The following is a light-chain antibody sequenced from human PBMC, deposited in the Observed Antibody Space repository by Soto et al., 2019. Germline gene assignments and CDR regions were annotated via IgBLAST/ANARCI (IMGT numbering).Light chain of an antibody. Sequence: QAVVTQPPSVSGAPGQRVIISCTGSSSNIGAGYDVHWYQQLPGTAPKLLIYGDTNRPSGVPDRFSGSKSGTSASLPITGLQAEDEADYYCQSYDSSLSGSVFGGGTKLTVL. V-gene: IGLV1-40*01. J-gene: IGLJ2*01. CDR1: SSNIGAGYD. CDR3: QSYDSSLSGSV. CDR2: GDT.